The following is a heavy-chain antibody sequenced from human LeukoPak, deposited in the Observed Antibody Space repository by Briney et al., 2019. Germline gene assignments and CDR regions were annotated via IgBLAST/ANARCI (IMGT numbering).Heavy chain of an antibody. D-gene: IGHD3-22*01. Sequence: GGSLRLSCAASGFTFSSYAMSWVRQAPGKGLEWVSAISGSGGSTYYADSVRGRFTISRDNSKNTLYLQMNSLRAEDTAVFYCAKAAVGYDSSGYYFASHPFDYWGQGTLVTVSS. CDR3: AKAAVGYDSSGYYFASHPFDY. V-gene: IGHV3-23*01. J-gene: IGHJ4*02. CDR2: ISGSGGST. CDR1: GFTFSSYA.